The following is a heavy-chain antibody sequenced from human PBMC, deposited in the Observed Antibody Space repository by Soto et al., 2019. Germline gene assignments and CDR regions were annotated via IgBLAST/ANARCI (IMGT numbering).Heavy chain of an antibody. CDR2: IWYDGSNK. Sequence: QVQLVESGGGVVQPGRSLRLSCAASGFTFSSYGMHWVRQAPGKGLEWVAVIWYDGSNKYYADSVKGRFNISRDNSKNTLYLQMNSRRAEDTAVYYCARDYDSSGYPRYYFDYWGQGTLVTVSS. CDR1: GFTFSSYG. J-gene: IGHJ4*02. D-gene: IGHD3-22*01. CDR3: ARDYDSSGYPRYYFDY. V-gene: IGHV3-33*01.